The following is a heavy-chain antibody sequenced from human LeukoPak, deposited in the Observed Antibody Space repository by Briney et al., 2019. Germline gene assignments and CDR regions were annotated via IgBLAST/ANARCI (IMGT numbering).Heavy chain of an antibody. CDR2: IKEDGSQK. D-gene: IGHD6-13*01. V-gene: IGHV3-7*01. J-gene: IGHJ6*03. CDR3: ARGYSSQYYYYMDV. Sequence: GGSLRLSCAASGFTFSTYWMTWVRQAPGKGLEWVANIKEDGSQKYYVDSVKGRFTISRDNAKNSLYLQMSSLSAEDTAVYYCARGYSSQYYYYMDVWGKGTTVTVSS. CDR1: GFTFSTYW.